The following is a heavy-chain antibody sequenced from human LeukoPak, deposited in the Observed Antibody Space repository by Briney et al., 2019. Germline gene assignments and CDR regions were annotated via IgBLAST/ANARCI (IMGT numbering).Heavy chain of an antibody. V-gene: IGHV3-11*04. CDR2: TRVSDNNL. CDR3: ARERDGRFFDY. D-gene: IGHD5-24*01. J-gene: IGHJ4*02. Sequence: GGSLRLSCAASGFIFSDYPMSWIRQAPGKGLEWLSYTRVSDNNLYYADSVKGRFTISRDNAQTSLYLQMNTLTAEDTAVYYCARERDGRFFDYWGQGTLVTVSS. CDR1: GFIFSDYP.